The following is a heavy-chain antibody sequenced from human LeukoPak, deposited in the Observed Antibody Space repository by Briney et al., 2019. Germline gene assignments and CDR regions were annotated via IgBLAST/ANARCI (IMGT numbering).Heavy chain of an antibody. CDR1: GFTFSSYG. V-gene: IGHV3-33*01. J-gene: IGHJ4*02. CDR3: ARDMSYDSSGYLDY. Sequence: PGGSLRLSCAASGFTFSSYGMHWVRQAPGKGLEWVAVIWYDGSNKYYADSVKGRFTISRDNSKNTLYLQMNSLRAEDTAVYYCARDMSYDSSGYLDYWGQGTLVTVSS. CDR2: IWYDGSNK. D-gene: IGHD3-22*01.